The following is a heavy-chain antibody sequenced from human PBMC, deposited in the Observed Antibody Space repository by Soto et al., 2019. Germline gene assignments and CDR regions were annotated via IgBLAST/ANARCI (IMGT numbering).Heavy chain of an antibody. D-gene: IGHD3-10*01. CDR1: GGSISSYY. CDR2: IHYSGST. Sequence: PSETLSLTCTVSGGSISSYYWSWIRQPPGKGLEWIGYIHYSGSTRYNPSLERRVTISVDTSKNQFSLKLNSVTAADTAVYYCARDSQPNYFFEYWGQGTLVTVSS. CDR3: ARDSQPNYFFEY. J-gene: IGHJ4*02. V-gene: IGHV4-59*01.